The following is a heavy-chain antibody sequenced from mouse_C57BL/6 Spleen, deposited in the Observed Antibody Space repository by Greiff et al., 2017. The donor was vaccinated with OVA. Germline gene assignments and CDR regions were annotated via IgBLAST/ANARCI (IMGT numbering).Heavy chain of an antibody. CDR2: INPNNGGT. D-gene: IGHD4-1*01. J-gene: IGHJ2*01. CDR3: ARSANWDGLFDY. Sequence: EVQLQQSGPELVKPGASVKISCKASGYTFTDYYMNWVKQSPGKSLEWIGDINPNNGGTSYNQKFKGKATLTVDKSSSTAYMELRSLTSEDSAVYYCARSANWDGLFDYWGQGTTLTVSS. CDR1: GYTFTDYY. V-gene: IGHV1-26*01.